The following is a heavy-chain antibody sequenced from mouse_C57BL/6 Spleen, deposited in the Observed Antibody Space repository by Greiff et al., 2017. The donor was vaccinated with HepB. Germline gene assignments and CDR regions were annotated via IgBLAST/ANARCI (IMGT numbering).Heavy chain of an antibody. J-gene: IGHJ1*03. Sequence: EVMLVESEGGLVQPGSSMKLSCTASGFTFSDYYMAWVRQVPEKGLEWVANINYDGSSTYYLDSLKSRFIISRDNAKNILYLQMSSLKSEDTATYYCARGYYYGSSYPHWYFDVWGTGTTVTVSS. CDR1: GFTFSDYY. CDR2: INYDGSST. V-gene: IGHV5-16*01. D-gene: IGHD1-1*01. CDR3: ARGYYYGSSYPHWYFDV.